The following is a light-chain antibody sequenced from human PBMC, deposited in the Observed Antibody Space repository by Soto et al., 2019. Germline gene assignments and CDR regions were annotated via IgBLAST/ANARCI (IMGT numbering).Light chain of an antibody. CDR2: EVS. Sequence: QSALTQPASVSGSPGQSTTISCTGTSSDVGLFNYVSWYQQHPGKAPKLMISEVSNRPSGVSNRFSGSKSGNTASLTISGLQSEDEADYYCSSYTSDSPLFVFGTGTKVTVL. J-gene: IGLJ1*01. CDR3: SSYTSDSPLFV. CDR1: SSDVGLFNY. V-gene: IGLV2-14*01.